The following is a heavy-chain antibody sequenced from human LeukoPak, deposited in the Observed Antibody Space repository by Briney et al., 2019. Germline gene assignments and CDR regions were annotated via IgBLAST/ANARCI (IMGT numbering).Heavy chain of an antibody. V-gene: IGHV1-2*02. Sequence: ASVKVSFKSSGYTFTGYYMRWVRQAPGQGLEWMGWINPNSGDTKFAREFQGRVTMTRDTSISTAYMGLSRLRSDDTAVYYCATQRGSYLWGTDFDYWGQGTLVTVSS. CDR2: INPNSGDT. CDR3: ATQRGSYLWGTDFDY. D-gene: IGHD3-16*01. CDR1: GYTFTGYY. J-gene: IGHJ4*02.